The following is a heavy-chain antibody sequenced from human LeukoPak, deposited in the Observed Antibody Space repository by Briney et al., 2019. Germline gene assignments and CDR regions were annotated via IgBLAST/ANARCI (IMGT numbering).Heavy chain of an antibody. J-gene: IGHJ4*02. Sequence: GGSLRLSCAASGFTFSDYYMSWIRQAPGKGLGWVPYISSSGSTIYYADSVKGRFTISRDNAKNSLYLQMNSLRAEDTAVYYCASDSYSSGWYFDYWGQGTLVTVSS. CDR1: GFTFSDYY. CDR3: ASDSYSSGWYFDY. D-gene: IGHD6-19*01. CDR2: ISSSGSTI. V-gene: IGHV3-11*01.